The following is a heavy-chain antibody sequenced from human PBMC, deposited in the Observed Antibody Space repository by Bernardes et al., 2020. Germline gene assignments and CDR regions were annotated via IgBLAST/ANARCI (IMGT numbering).Heavy chain of an antibody. CDR3: AREDGYCSSTSCYHDAFDI. V-gene: IGHV1-2*04. CDR1: GYTFTGYY. CDR2: INPNSGGT. D-gene: IGHD2-2*01. Sequence: ASVKVSCKASGYTFTGYYMHWVRQAPGQGLEWMGWINPNSGGTNYAQKFQGWVTMTRDTSISTAYMELSRLRSDDTAVYYCAREDGYCSSTSCYHDAFDIWGQETMVTVSS. J-gene: IGHJ3*02.